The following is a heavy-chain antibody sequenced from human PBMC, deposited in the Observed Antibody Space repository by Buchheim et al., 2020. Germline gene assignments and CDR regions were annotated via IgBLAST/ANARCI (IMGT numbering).Heavy chain of an antibody. D-gene: IGHD2-21*02. CDR3: ARTLRSTKGMDV. V-gene: IGHV3-7*03. CDR1: EFTLTPYW. CDR2: IDPDGSQT. J-gene: IGHJ6*02. Sequence: EVQLVESGGGLVRPGGSLRLSCTASEFTLTPYWVRWVRQAPGKGLEWVATIDPDGSQTYYLDSVEGRFTISRDNAKNSVWLQLNSLRAEDTAIYYCARTLRSTKGMDVWGQGTT.